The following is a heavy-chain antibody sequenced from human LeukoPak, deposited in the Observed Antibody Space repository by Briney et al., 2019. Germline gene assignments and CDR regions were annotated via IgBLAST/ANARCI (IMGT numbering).Heavy chain of an antibody. J-gene: IGHJ4*02. CDR2: FSYSGST. V-gene: IGHV4-59*08. CDR3: ARRFDS. CDR1: GDSITSYN. Sequence: SETLSLTCTVSGDSITSYNWNWIRQPPGKGLEWIGYFSYSGSTNYNPSLKSRVTILVDTSKNQFSLKLTSVTAADTAVYYCARRFDSWSQGTLVTVSS.